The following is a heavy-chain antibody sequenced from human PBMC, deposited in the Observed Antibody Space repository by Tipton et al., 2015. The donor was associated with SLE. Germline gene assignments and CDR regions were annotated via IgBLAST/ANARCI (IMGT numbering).Heavy chain of an antibody. Sequence: SLRLSCAASGFTFSSYGMHWVRQAPGKGLEWVAVIWYDGSNKYYADSVKGRFTISRDNSKNTLYLQMNSLRAEDTAVYYCAREGHSSSWYFDYWGQGTLVTVSS. J-gene: IGHJ4*02. V-gene: IGHV3-33*01. D-gene: IGHD6-13*01. CDR2: IWYDGSNK. CDR3: AREGHSSSWYFDY. CDR1: GFTFSSYG.